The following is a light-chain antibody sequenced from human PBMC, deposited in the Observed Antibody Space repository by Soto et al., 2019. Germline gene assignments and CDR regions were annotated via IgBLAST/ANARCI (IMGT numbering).Light chain of an antibody. CDR3: CSYAGSSTYV. CDR1: SSYVGSYNL. J-gene: IGLJ1*01. Sequence: QSALXQPASVSGSPGQSITISCTGTSSYVGSYNLVSWYQQHPGKAPKLMIYEGSKRPSGVSNRFSGSKSGNTASLTISGLQAEDEADYYCCSYAGSSTYVFGTGTKVTV. V-gene: IGLV2-23*01. CDR2: EGS.